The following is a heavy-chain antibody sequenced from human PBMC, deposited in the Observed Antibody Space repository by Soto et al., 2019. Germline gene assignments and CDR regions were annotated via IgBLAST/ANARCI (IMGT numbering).Heavy chain of an antibody. J-gene: IGHJ4*02. D-gene: IGHD6-6*01. CDR3: ARDLQYSTSPQVFDY. CDR2: ISTYNGNT. CDR1: GYSFTRFG. Sequence: QVHLLQSGAEVKKPGDSVRVSCKASGYSFTRFGICWVRHAPGQGHEWVVEISTYNGNTQYAQKLEGRITVSTDPSTSTAYMELRSLRSDDTAVYFCARDLQYSTSPQVFDYWGQGPLLTVSS. V-gene: IGHV1-18*01.